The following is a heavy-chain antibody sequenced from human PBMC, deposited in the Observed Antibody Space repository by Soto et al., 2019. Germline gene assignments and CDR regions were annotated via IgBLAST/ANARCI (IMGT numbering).Heavy chain of an antibody. V-gene: IGHV4-34*01. CDR3: ARASQYYDCELDP. CDR2: IYHSGNT. Sequence: SETLSLTCAVYGGSFSGYYWSWIRQPPGKGLEWIGEIYHSGNTNYNPSLKSRVTMSVDKSKIQFSLNLTSVTAADTAMYYCARASQYYDCELDPWGQGTLVTVSS. CDR1: GGSFSGYY. J-gene: IGHJ5*02. D-gene: IGHD3-22*01.